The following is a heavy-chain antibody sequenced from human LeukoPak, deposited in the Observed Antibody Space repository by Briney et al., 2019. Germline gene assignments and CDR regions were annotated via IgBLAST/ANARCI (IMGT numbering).Heavy chain of an antibody. CDR2: IKQDGSEK. V-gene: IGHV3-7*03. CDR1: GFTFSSYW. D-gene: IGHD6-19*01. J-gene: IGHJ4*02. Sequence: GGSLRLSCAASGFTFSSYWMSWVRQAPGKGLEWVANIKQDGSEKYYVDSVKGRFTISRDNAKNSLCLQMNSLRAEDTALYHCARVYYSSGWYAWDYWGQGTLVTVSS. CDR3: ARVYYSSGWYAWDY.